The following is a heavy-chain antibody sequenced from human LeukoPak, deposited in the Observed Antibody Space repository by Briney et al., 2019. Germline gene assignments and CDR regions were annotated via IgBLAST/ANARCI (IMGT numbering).Heavy chain of an antibody. Sequence: SETLSLTCTVSGGSIGSSSYYWGWIRQPPGKGLEWIGSIYYSGSTYYNPSLKSRVTISVDTSKNQFSLKLSSVTAADTAVYYCARDLVDTARGMDVWGQGTTVTVSS. CDR3: ARDLVDTARGMDV. CDR2: IYYSGST. J-gene: IGHJ6*02. V-gene: IGHV4-39*02. CDR1: GGSIGSSSYY. D-gene: IGHD5-18*01.